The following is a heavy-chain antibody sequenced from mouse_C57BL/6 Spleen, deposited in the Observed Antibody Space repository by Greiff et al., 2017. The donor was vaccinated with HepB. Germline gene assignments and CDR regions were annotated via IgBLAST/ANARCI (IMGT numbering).Heavy chain of an antibody. J-gene: IGHJ1*03. V-gene: IGHV1-82*01. CDR2: IYTGDGDT. CDR3: ARLWYFDV. Sequence: VQLQQSGPELVKPGASVKISCKASGYAFSSSWMNWVKQRPGKGLEWIGRIYTGDGDTNYNGKFKGKATLTADKSSSTAYMQLSSLTSEDSAVYFCARLWYFDVWGTGTTVTVSS. CDR1: GYAFSSSW.